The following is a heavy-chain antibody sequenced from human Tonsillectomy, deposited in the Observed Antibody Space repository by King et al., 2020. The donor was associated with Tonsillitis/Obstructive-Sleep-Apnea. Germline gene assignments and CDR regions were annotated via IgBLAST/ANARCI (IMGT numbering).Heavy chain of an antibody. J-gene: IGHJ4*02. Sequence: VQLVESGGGLVQPGGSLRLSCAASGFTFSRYWMSWVRQAPGKGLEWVANIKQDGSEKYYVDSVKGRFTISRDNAKNSLYLQMNSLRAEDTAVYYCARIFLVVVQAAPPDYWGQGTQVTVSS. D-gene: IGHD2-2*01. CDR1: GFTFSRYW. CDR2: IKQDGSEK. V-gene: IGHV3-7*03. CDR3: ARIFLVVVQAAPPDY.